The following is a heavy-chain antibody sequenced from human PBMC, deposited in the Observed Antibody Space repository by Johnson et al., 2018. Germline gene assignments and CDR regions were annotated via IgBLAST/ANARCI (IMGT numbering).Heavy chain of an antibody. CDR3: TTRCSSTSCYRFAAFDI. D-gene: IGHD2-2*01. CDR1: GFTFSNAW. V-gene: IGHV3-15*01. J-gene: IGHJ3*02. Sequence: VQLQESGGGLVKPGGSLRLSCAASGFTFSNAWMSWVRQAPGKGLEWVGRLKSKTDGGTTDYAAPVKGRFTISRDDSKNTLYLQMNSLKTEDTAVYYCTTRCSSTSCYRFAAFDIWGQGTMVTVSS. CDR2: LKSKTDGGTT.